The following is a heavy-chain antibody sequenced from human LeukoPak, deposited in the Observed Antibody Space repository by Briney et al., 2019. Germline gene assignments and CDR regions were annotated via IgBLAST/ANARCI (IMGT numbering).Heavy chain of an antibody. Sequence: SSETLSLTCTVSGGSISSGDYYWSWIRQPPGKGLEWIGYIYYSGSTYYNPSLKSRVTISADTSKNQFSLKLSSVTAADTAVYYCARQVDYGSGSYYEWFDPWGQGTLVTVSS. CDR3: ARQVDYGSGSYYEWFDP. J-gene: IGHJ5*02. CDR2: IYYSGST. CDR1: GGSISSGDYY. V-gene: IGHV4-30-4*01. D-gene: IGHD3-10*01.